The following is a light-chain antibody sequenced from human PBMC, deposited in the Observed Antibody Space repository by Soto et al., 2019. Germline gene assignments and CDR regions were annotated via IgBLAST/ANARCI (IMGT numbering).Light chain of an antibody. CDR1: SSKIGAGYD. Sequence: QSVLTQPPSVSGAPGQRVTISCTGSSSKIGAGYDVHWYQQLPGTAPKLLIYANRNRPAGVPDPFSASKSDTSASLAITGLQAEDEADYYCQSYDSSPSGYVFGTGTKVTVL. CDR3: QSYDSSPSGYV. V-gene: IGLV1-40*01. J-gene: IGLJ1*01. CDR2: ANR.